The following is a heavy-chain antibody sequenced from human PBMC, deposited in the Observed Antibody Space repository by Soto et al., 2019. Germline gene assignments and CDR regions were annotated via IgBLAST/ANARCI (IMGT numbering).Heavy chain of an antibody. CDR2: IYWDDDK. D-gene: IGHD6-13*01. CDR1: GFSLSTSGVG. Sequence: QITLKESGPTLVKPTQTLTLTCTFSGFSLSTSGVGVGWIRQPPGKALEWLALIYWDDDKRYSPSLKSRLTISKNTSKKQVVLTMTNMDPVDTATYYCAHRLMAYSSSWYGYRGQGTLVTVSS. CDR3: AHRLMAYSSSWYGY. V-gene: IGHV2-5*02. J-gene: IGHJ4*02.